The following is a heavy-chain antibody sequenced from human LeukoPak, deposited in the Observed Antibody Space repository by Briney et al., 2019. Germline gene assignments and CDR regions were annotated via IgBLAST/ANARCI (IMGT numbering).Heavy chain of an antibody. CDR3: ARLSVIGARNHGPRHWQGGTHDY. CDR2: ISSSSSYI. CDR1: GVTFSKAW. V-gene: IGHV3-21*01. J-gene: IGHJ4*02. Sequence: TGGSLRLSCAASGVTFSKAWMSWVRQAPGKGLEWVSSISSSSSYIYYADSVKSRFTISRDNAKNSLYLQMNSLRAEDTAVYYCARLSVIGARNHGPRHWQGGTHDYWGQGTLVTVSS. D-gene: IGHD2-15*01.